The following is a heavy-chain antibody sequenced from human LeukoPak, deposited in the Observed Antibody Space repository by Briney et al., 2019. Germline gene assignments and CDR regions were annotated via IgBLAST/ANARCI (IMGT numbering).Heavy chain of an antibody. D-gene: IGHD5-12*01. CDR2: LSDSGGTT. Sequence: GGSLRLSCAASGFTVSTYGMSWVRQAPGKGLEWVSALSDSGGTTHYADSVKGRFTISRDNSKNTLYLQMNSLRAEDTAVYYCAKSRGYTGYDGYDYWGQGTLVTVSS. J-gene: IGHJ4*02. V-gene: IGHV3-23*01. CDR1: GFTVSTYG. CDR3: AKSRGYTGYDGYDY.